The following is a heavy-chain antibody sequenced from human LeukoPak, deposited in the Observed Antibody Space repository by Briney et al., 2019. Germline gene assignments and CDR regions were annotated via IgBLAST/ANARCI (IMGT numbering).Heavy chain of an antibody. CDR2: VSVDGSTT. V-gene: IGHV3-74*01. J-gene: IGHJ6*02. CDR1: GFTFSSYW. CDR3: AGRRVGNGMDV. Sequence: GGSLRLSCAASGFTFSSYWMHWVRHAPGEGLVWVSRVSVDGSTTTYAESVEGRFTISRDNAKNTLSLQMNSLRAEDTAVYYCAGRRVGNGMDVWGQGTTVTVSS.